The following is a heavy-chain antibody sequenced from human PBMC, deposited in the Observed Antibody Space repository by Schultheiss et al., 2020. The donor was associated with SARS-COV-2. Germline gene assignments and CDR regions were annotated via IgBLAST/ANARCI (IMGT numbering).Heavy chain of an antibody. CDR3: AKDYYYDSSGGGYFQH. J-gene: IGHJ1*01. D-gene: IGHD3-22*01. CDR2: ISSNGGST. CDR1: GFTFSDYY. Sequence: GESLKISCAASGFTFSDYYMSWIRQAPGKGLEYVSAISSNGGSTYYADSVKGRFTISRDNSKNTLYLQMNSLRTEDTAVYYCAKDYYYDSSGGGYFQHWGQGTLVTVSS. V-gene: IGHV3-64*04.